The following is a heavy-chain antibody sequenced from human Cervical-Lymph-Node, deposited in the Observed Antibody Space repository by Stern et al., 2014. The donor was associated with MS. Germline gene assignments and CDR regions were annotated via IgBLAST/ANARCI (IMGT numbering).Heavy chain of an antibody. V-gene: IGHV1-69*06. CDR3: ARGAGDNWFDP. CDR1: GGT. D-gene: IGHD3-10*01. CDR2: IIPFVGTA. J-gene: IGHJ5*02. Sequence: VQLVESGADVKKPGSSVRVSCKASGGTSWLRQAPGQGLEWMGGIIPFVGTANYAQTFQGRLTITADTSTNTTYMELSSLRSDDTAVYYGARGAGDNWFDPWGQGTLVSVSS.